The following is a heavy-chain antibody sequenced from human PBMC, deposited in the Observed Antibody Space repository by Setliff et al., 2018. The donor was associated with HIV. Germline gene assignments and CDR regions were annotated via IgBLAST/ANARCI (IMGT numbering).Heavy chain of an antibody. D-gene: IGHD2-2*01. J-gene: IGHJ6*03. CDR3: AKEQVPAAIQFHYYYMDV. V-gene: IGHV3-33*06. CDR2: IWYDANNK. Sequence: GGSLRLSCAASGFTFSNYGMHWVRQAPGKGLEWVAVIWYDANNKYYADSVKGRFTISRDNSKNTLYLQMNSLRAEDTAVYYCAKEQVPAAIQFHYYYMDVWGKGTTVTVS. CDR1: GFTFSNYG.